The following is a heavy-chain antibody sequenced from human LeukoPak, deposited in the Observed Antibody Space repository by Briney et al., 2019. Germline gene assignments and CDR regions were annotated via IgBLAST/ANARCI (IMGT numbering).Heavy chain of an antibody. V-gene: IGHV3-66*01. J-gene: IGHJ3*02. D-gene: IGHD3-16*01. CDR3: ARDHYVDAFDI. CDR1: GLTDSSNY. Sequence: GGSLRLSCAASGLTDSSNYMSWVRQAPGKGLEWVSVIYSGGGTYYADAVKGRFTISRDNSKNTLYLQMNSLRAGDTAVYYCARDHYVDAFDIWGQGTMVTVSS. CDR2: IYSGGGT.